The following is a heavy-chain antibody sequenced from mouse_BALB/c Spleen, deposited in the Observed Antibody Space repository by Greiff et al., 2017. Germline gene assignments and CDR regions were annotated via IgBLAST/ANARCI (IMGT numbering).Heavy chain of an antibody. J-gene: IGHJ3*01. CDR2: ILPGSGST. CDR1: GYTFSSYW. D-gene: IGHD2-2*01. V-gene: IGHV1-9*01. Sequence: QVQLKESGAELMKPGASVKISCKATGYTFSSYWIEWVKQRPGHGLEWIGEILPGSGSTNYNEKFKGKATFTADTSSNTAYMQLSSLTSEDSAVYYCARYGTYGYGHFAYWGQGTLVTVSA. CDR3: ARYGTYGYGHFAY.